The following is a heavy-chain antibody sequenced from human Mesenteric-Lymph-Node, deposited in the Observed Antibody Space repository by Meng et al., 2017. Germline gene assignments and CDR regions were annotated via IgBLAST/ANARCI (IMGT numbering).Heavy chain of an antibody. CDR3: TRDLLRAAAGYHFDF. CDR1: GYTFTGYY. Sequence: ASVKVSCKASGYTFTGYYMHWVRQAPGQGLEWMGWINPNSGGTNYAQKFQGRVTMTRDTSISTAYMELSRLRSDDTAVYYCTRDLLRAAAGYHFDFWGQGTLVTVSS. J-gene: IGHJ4*02. CDR2: INPNSGGT. D-gene: IGHD6-13*01. V-gene: IGHV1-2*02.